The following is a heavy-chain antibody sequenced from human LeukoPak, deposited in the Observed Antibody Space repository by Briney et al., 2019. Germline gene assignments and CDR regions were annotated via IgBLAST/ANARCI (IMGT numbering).Heavy chain of an antibody. V-gene: IGHV4-4*02. J-gene: IGHJ4*02. Sequence: PSGALSLTCAVSGGSISSSNWWSWIRQPPGKGLEWIGEIYHSGSTNYNPSLKSRVTISVDTSKNQFSLKLSSVTAADTAVYYCARIVGTVTRPFDYWGQGTLVTVSS. CDR2: IYHSGST. CDR1: GGSISSSNW. CDR3: ARIVGTVTRPFDY. D-gene: IGHD4-17*01.